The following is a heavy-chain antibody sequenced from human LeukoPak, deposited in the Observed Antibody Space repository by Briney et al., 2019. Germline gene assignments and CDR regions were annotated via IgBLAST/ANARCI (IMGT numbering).Heavy chain of an antibody. V-gene: IGHV4-39*01. J-gene: IGHJ4*02. CDR3: ARIYLQLVDY. D-gene: IGHD6-13*01. Sequence: PSETLSLTCTVSGGSISGSSYYWGWIRQPPGKGLEWIGSIYYSGSTYYNPSLKSRVTISVDTSKNQFSLKLNSVTATDTAVYYCARIYLQLVDYWGQGTLVTVSS. CDR1: GGSISGSSYY. CDR2: IYYSGST.